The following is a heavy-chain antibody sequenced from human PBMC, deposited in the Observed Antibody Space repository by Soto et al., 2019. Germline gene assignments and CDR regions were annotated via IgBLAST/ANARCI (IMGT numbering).Heavy chain of an antibody. CDR2: IYYSGST. Sequence: SETLSLTCSVSGGTISSGGYYGRWIRQHPGKGLAWIGYIYYSGSTYYNPSLKSRVTISVDTSKNQFSLKLSSVTAADTAVYYCARGGGGDYYDILTGYLSGWFDPWGQG. J-gene: IGHJ5*02. CDR3: ARGGGGDYYDILTGYLSGWFDP. V-gene: IGHV4-31*03. D-gene: IGHD3-9*01. CDR1: GGTISSGGYY.